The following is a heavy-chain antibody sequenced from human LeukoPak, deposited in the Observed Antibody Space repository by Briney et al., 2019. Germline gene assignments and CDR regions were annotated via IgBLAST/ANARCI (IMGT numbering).Heavy chain of an antibody. V-gene: IGHV3-23*01. J-gene: IGHJ4*02. D-gene: IGHD6-19*01. Sequence: GGSLRFSCAASGFTFSNHAMSWVRQAPGKGLEWVSGISGSGGSTYYADSVKGRFTISRDNSKNTLYLQMNSLRAEDTAVYYCAKVYYRSSGWFDYWGQGTLVTVSS. CDR3: AKVYYRSSGWFDY. CDR1: GFTFSNHA. CDR2: ISGSGGST.